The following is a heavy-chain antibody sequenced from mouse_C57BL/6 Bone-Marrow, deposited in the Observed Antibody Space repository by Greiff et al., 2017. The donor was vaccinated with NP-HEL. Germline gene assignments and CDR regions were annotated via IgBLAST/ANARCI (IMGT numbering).Heavy chain of an antibody. J-gene: IGHJ1*03. CDR1: GFSLTSYA. V-gene: IGHV2-9-1*01. CDR3: ASYYYGSSYVSPYWYFDV. D-gene: IGHD1-1*01. CDR2: IWTGGGT. Sequence: VKLVESGPGLVAPSQSLSITCTVSGFSLTSYAISWVRQPPGKGLEWLGVIWTGGGTNYNSALKSRLSISKDNSKSQVFLKMKSLQTDDTARYYCASYYYGSSYVSPYWYFDVWGTGTTVTVSS.